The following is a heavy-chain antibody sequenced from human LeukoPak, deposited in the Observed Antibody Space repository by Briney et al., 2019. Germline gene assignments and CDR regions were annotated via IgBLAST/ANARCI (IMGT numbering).Heavy chain of an antibody. CDR1: GFIFSTSW. CDR3: AKANAREFDY. J-gene: IGHJ4*02. D-gene: IGHD3-10*01. CDR2: ISNDGSYK. V-gene: IGHV3-30*18. Sequence: GGSLRLSCAASGFIFSTSWMNWVRQAPGKGLEWVAVISNDGSYKSYADSVKGRFTISRDNSKDTLYLQVNSLRAEDTAAYYCAKANAREFDYWGQGTLVTVSS.